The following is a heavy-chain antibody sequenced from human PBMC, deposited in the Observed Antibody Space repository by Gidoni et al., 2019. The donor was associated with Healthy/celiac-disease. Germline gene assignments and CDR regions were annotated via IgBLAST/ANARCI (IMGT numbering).Heavy chain of an antibody. CDR1: DGSINSGGYY. J-gene: IGHJ4*02. Sequence: QVQQQESGPGLVKPSQTLSPPCTVSDGSINSGGYYWIWIRQHPGKGLEWIGYIYYSGSTYYNPSLKSRVTISVDTSKNQFSLKLSSVTAAETAVYYCARERGAPFSSGWYGLFDYWGQGTLVTVSS. V-gene: IGHV4-31*03. D-gene: IGHD6-19*01. CDR3: ARERGAPFSSGWYGLFDY. CDR2: IYYSGST.